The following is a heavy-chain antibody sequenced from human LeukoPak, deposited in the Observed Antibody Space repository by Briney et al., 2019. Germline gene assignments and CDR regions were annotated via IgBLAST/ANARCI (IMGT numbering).Heavy chain of an antibody. CDR1: GFTFSSHS. J-gene: IGHJ4*02. Sequence: GGSLRLSCAASGFTFSSHSMNWVRQAPGKGLEWVSSISRSSNYIYYVDSVKGRFTISRDNAKNSLYLQMNSLRAEDTAVYYCARDDNPGMPMAGVDYWGQGILVTVSS. CDR3: ARDDNPGMPMAGVDY. D-gene: IGHD6-19*01. V-gene: IGHV3-21*01. CDR2: ISRSSNYI.